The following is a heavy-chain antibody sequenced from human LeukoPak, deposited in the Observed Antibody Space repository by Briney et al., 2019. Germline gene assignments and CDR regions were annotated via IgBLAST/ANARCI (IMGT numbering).Heavy chain of an antibody. V-gene: IGHV3-7*01. CDR1: GFTFSSYA. J-gene: IGHJ6*03. CDR3: ARLKWEHPDYYYYYMDV. CDR2: IKQDGSEK. D-gene: IGHD1-26*01. Sequence: GGSLRLSCAASGFTFSSYAMSWVRQAPGKGLEWVANIKQDGSEKYYVDSVKGRFTISRDNAKNSLYLQMNSLRAEDTAVYYCARLKWEHPDYYYYYMDVWGKGTTVTVSS.